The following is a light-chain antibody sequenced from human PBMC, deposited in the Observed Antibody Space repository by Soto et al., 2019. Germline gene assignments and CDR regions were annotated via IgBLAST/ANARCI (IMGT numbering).Light chain of an antibody. J-gene: IGLJ3*02. CDR2: EVS. V-gene: IGLV2-23*02. CDR1: SSDVGSYNL. Sequence: QSALTQPASVSGSPGQSITISCTGPSSDVGSYNLVSWYQQHPGKAPTLMIYEVSKRPSGVSHRFSGSKSGNTASLTISGLQAEDEADYYCCSYAGSSTWVFGGGTKLTVL. CDR3: CSYAGSSTWV.